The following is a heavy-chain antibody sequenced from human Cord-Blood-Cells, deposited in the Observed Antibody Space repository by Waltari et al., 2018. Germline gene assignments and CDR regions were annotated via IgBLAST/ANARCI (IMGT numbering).Heavy chain of an antibody. J-gene: IGHJ4*02. CDR2: MNHSSGTP. D-gene: IGHD5-12*01. CDR1: GYTFTSYD. V-gene: IGHV1-8*01. CDR3: ARGTFLRWLQN. Sequence: QVQLVQSGAEVKKPGASVKVSCKASGYTFTSYDINWVEQATGQGLEWMAWMNHSSGTPGYAQKFQGRVTMTRNTSITTAYMELSSLRSEDTAVYYCARGTFLRWLQNWGQGTLVTVSS.